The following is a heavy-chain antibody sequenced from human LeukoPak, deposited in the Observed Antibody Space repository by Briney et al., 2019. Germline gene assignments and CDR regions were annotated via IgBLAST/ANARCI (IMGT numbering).Heavy chain of an antibody. D-gene: IGHD5-24*01. J-gene: IGHJ4*02. CDR2: IIPIFGTA. V-gene: IGHV1-69*13. Sequence: ASVKVSCKASGGTFSSHAISWVRQAPGQGLEWMGGIIPIFGTANYAQKFQGRVTITADESTSTAYMELSSLRSEDTAVYYCARGRRWLQKRGMVALDYWGQGTLVTVSS. CDR3: ARGRRWLQKRGMVALDY. CDR1: GGTFSSHA.